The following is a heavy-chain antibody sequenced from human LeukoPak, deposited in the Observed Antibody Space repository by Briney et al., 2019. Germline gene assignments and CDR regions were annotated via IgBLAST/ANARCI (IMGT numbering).Heavy chain of an antibody. D-gene: IGHD3-16*01. J-gene: IGHJ3*02. V-gene: IGHV3-30*02. CDR2: IRYDGSNK. CDR1: GFTFSSHG. Sequence: GGSLRLSCAASGFTFSSHGMHWVRQAPGKGLEWVAFIRYDGSNKYYADSVKGRFTISRDNSKNTLYLQMNSLRAEDTAVYYCAKEQGEHNAFDIWGQGTMVTVSS. CDR3: AKEQGEHNAFDI.